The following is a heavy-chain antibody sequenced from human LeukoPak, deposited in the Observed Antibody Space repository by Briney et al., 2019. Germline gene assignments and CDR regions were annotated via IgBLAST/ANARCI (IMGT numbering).Heavy chain of an antibody. CDR2: INAYNGNT. V-gene: IGHV1-18*01. CDR3: ARDQNYYDSSGYYGHDAFDI. CDR1: GYTFTSYG. D-gene: IGHD3-22*01. J-gene: IGHJ3*02. Sequence: ASVKVSCKASGYTFTSYGISWVRQAPGQGLEWMGWINAYNGNTNYAQKLQGRVTMTTDTSTSTAYMELRSLRSDDTAVYYCARDQNYYDSSGYYGHDAFDIWGQGTMVTVSS.